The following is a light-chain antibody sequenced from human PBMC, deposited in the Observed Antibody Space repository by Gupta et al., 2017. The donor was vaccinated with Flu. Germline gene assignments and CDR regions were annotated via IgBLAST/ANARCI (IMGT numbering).Light chain of an antibody. J-gene: IGLJ1*01. CDR1: SSDVGGYNY. CDR2: EVS. CDR3: SSYAGTNNSV. Sequence: SVTISCTGTSSDVGGYNYVSWYQQHPGKAPNLVIYEVSKRPSGVPDRFSGSKSGNTASLTVSGLQAEDEADYYCSSYAGTNNSVFGTGTKVTGL. V-gene: IGLV2-8*01.